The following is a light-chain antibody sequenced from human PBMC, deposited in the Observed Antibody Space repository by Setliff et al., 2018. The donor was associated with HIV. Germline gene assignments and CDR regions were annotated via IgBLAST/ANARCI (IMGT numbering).Light chain of an antibody. CDR2: DVS. CDR3: SSYTGRSTFV. CDR1: SSDVGNYNY. V-gene: IGLV2-14*01. Sequence: QSALPQPASVSGSPGQSITISCTGISSDVGNYNYVSWYQEHPGKAPKLMIYDVSKRPSGVSNRFSGSKSGNTASLTISGLQAEDEADYHCSSYTGRSTFVFGTGTKGTVL. J-gene: IGLJ1*01.